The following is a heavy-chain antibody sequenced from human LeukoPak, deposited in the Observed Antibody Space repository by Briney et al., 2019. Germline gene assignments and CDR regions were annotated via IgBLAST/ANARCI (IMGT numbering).Heavy chain of an antibody. Sequence: PSETLSLTCTVSGDSISTSSYYWGWIRQPPGKGLEWLGSIYYSGSTYYNPSLKSRVTISVDTSKDQFSLNLYSVTAADTAVFYCARSYYYDYRQIDYWGQGTLVTVSS. CDR1: GDSISTSSYY. D-gene: IGHD3-22*01. V-gene: IGHV4-39*01. J-gene: IGHJ4*02. CDR2: IYYSGST. CDR3: ARSYYYDYRQIDY.